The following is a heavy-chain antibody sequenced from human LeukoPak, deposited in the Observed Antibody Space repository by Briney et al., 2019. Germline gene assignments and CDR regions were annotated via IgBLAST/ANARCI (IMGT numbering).Heavy chain of an antibody. J-gene: IGHJ4*02. CDR3: ASEVREVTGFSIDY. Sequence: SETLSLTCTVSGGSISSYYWSWIRQPPGKGLEWIGYIYYSGSTNYNPSLKSRVTISVDTSKNQFSLRLSSVTEADTAVYYCASEVREVTGFSIDYWGQGTLVTVSS. V-gene: IGHV4-59*01. CDR1: GGSISSYY. CDR2: IYYSGST. D-gene: IGHD2-21*02.